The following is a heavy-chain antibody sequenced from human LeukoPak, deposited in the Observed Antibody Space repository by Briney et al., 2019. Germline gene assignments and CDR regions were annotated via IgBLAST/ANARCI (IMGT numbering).Heavy chain of an antibody. CDR3: ARDSSSYYFDY. CDR1: GFTFSSST. V-gene: IGHV3-66*01. CDR2: IYTGGTT. D-gene: IGHD6-6*01. J-gene: IGHJ4*02. Sequence: PGGSLRLSCAASGFTFSSSTMNWVRQAPGKGLEWVSIIYTGGTTHYADSLNDRFTISRDDSINTLYLQMNSLRAEDTAVYYCARDSSSYYFDYWGQGTLVTVSS.